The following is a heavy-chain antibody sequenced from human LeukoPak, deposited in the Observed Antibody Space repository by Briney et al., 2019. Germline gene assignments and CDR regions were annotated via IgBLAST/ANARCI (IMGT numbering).Heavy chain of an antibody. Sequence: GGSLRLSCSASGFTFTSYWMSWVRQAPGKGLEWVANIKQDAIEKYYVDSVRGRFTISRDNAKNTLYLQMNSLRAEDTAVYYCARDSAAYYYYYYMDVWGKGTTVTISS. J-gene: IGHJ6*03. CDR3: ARDSAAYYYYYYMDV. CDR1: GFTFTSYW. CDR2: IKQDAIEK. D-gene: IGHD2-15*01. V-gene: IGHV3-7*01.